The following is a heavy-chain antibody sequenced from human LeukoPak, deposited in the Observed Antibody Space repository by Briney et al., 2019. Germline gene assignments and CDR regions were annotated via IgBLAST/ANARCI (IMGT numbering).Heavy chain of an antibody. CDR2: FDPEDGET. Sequence: ASVKVSCKVSGYTLTELSMHWVRQAPGKGLEWMGGFDPEDGETIYAHKFQGRVTMTEDTSTDTAYMELSSLRSEDTAVYYCATLVGATHYFDYWGQGTLVTVSS. J-gene: IGHJ4*02. D-gene: IGHD1-26*01. CDR3: ATLVGATHYFDY. V-gene: IGHV1-24*01. CDR1: GYTLTELS.